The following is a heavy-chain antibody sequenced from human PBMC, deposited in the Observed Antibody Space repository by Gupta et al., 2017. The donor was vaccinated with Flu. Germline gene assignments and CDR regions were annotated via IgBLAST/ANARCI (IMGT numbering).Heavy chain of an antibody. D-gene: IGHD3-10*01. J-gene: IGHJ4*02. CDR3: AKRDAGVFDC. V-gene: IGHV3-23*01. Sequence: SCVRQSPGQGLEWVAGITERLMNTHYADSVKGRFTISRDNSKNTLFLQMDSLRVEDTAVYYCAKRDAGVFDCWGQGTLVTVSS. CDR2: ITERLMNT.